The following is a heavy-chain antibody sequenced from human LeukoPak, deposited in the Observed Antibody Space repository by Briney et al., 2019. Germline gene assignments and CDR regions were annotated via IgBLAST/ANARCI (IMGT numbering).Heavy chain of an antibody. CDR2: IYSGGST. Sequence: GGSLRLSCAASGFTVSSNYMSWVRQAPGKGLEWVSVIYSGGSTYYADSVKGRFTISRDNSKNTLYLQMNSLRAEDTAVYYCARDGSLGARSYNWFDPWGQGTLVTVSS. J-gene: IGHJ5*02. CDR1: GFTVSSNY. V-gene: IGHV3-53*01. D-gene: IGHD1-26*01. CDR3: ARDGSLGARSYNWFDP.